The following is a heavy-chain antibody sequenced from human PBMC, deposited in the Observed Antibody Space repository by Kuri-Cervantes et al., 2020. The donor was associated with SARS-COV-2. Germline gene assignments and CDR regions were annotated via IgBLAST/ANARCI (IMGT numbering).Heavy chain of an antibody. Sequence: ASVKVSCKASGYTFTSYGISWVRQAPGQGLEWMGWISAYNGNRNYAQKFQGRVTITTDESTSTAYMELSSLRSEDTAVYYCASTIVVVPAAEDGYYYDSSGYYYNWFDPWGQGTLVTVSS. J-gene: IGHJ5*02. CDR3: ASTIVVVPAAEDGYYYDSSGYYYNWFDP. CDR1: GYTFTSYG. CDR2: ISAYNGNR. V-gene: IGHV1-18*01. D-gene: IGHD3-22*01.